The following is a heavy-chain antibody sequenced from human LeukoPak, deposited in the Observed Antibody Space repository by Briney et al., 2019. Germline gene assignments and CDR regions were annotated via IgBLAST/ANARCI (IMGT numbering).Heavy chain of an antibody. CDR3: ARDSSDGSSWYYFDY. D-gene: IGHD6-13*01. V-gene: IGHV3-21*01. CDR1: GFTFSSYS. J-gene: IGHJ4*02. Sequence: PGGSLRLSRAASGFTFSSYSMNWVRQAPGKGLEWVSSISSSSSYIYYADSVKGRFTISRDNAKNSLYLQMNSLRAEDTAVYYCARDSSDGSSWYYFDYWGQGTLVTVSS. CDR2: ISSSSSYI.